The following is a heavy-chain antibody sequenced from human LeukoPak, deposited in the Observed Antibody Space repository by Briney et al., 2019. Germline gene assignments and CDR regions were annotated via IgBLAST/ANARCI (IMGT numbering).Heavy chain of an antibody. CDR2: INWNGGST. Sequence: GGSLRLSCAASGFTFDDYGMSWVRQAPGKGLEWVSGINWNGGSTGYADSAKGRFTISRDNAKNSLYLQMNSLRAEDTVLYYCASLAIFGVVKGVGAFYYMDVWGKGTTVTVSS. J-gene: IGHJ6*03. CDR3: ASLAIFGVVKGVGAFYYMDV. D-gene: IGHD3-3*01. CDR1: GFTFDDYG. V-gene: IGHV3-20*04.